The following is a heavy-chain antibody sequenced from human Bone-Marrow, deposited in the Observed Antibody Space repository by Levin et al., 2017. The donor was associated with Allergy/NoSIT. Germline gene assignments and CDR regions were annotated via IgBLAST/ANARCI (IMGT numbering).Heavy chain of an antibody. CDR3: ARERGDSGAEYYYYGMDV. V-gene: IGHV1-3*01. CDR1: GYTFTSYA. D-gene: IGHD2-21*02. J-gene: IGHJ6*02. CDR2: INAGNGNT. Sequence: AASVKVSCKASGYTFTSYAMHWVRQAPGQRLEWMGWINAGNGNTKYSQKFQGRVTITRDTSASTAYMELSSLRSEDTAVYYCARERGDSGAEYYYYGMDVWGQGTTVTVSS.